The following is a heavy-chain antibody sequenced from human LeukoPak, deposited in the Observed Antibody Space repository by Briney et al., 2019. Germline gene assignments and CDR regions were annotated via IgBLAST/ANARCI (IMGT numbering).Heavy chain of an antibody. CDR3: AREFDSSSLDY. V-gene: IGHV3-66*01. CDR2: IYSGGCT. J-gene: IGHJ4*02. Sequence: GGSLRLSCAASGFTVSTNYMSWVRQAPGKGLEWVSVIYSGGCTYYADSVKGRFTISRDNSRNTLYLQMNSLRAEDTAVYYCAREFDSSSLDYWGQGTLVTVPS. D-gene: IGHD6-6*01. CDR1: GFTVSTNY.